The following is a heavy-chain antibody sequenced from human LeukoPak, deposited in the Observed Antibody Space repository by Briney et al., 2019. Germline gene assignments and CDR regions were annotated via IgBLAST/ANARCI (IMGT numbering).Heavy chain of an antibody. D-gene: IGHD3-9*01. Sequence: SSETLSPTCTVSGDSINSYYWTWIRQPPGKGLEWIGYIYYSGSTNYNPSLKSRVTISVDTSKNQFSLRLTSVTAADTAVYYCARALRQRLVTGWFDPWGQGTLVTVSS. J-gene: IGHJ5*02. CDR3: ARALRQRLVTGWFDP. CDR1: GDSINSYY. V-gene: IGHV4-59*01. CDR2: IYYSGST.